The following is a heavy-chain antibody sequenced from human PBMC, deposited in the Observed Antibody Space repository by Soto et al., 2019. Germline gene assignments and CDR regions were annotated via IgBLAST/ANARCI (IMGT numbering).Heavy chain of an antibody. CDR1: GGSISSGDYY. V-gene: IGHV4-30-4*01. D-gene: IGHD3-9*01. CDR2: IYYSGST. Sequence: SETLSLTCTVSGGSISSGDYYWSWIRQPPGKGLEWIGYIYYSGSTYYNPSLKSRVTVSVDTSKNQLSLKLSSVTAADTAVYYCASDKTNILTAYWTLDYWGQGTLVTVSS. J-gene: IGHJ4*02. CDR3: ASDKTNILTAYWTLDY.